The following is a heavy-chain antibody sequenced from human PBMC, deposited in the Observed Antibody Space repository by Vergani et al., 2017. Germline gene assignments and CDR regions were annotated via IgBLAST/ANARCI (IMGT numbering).Heavy chain of an antibody. V-gene: IGHV3-7*01. CDR3: ARETRDTPSSLDY. CDR2: IKKDGSEK. J-gene: IGHJ4*02. D-gene: IGHD5-24*01. Sequence: EVQLVESGGGLVQSGGSLRLSCAASGFTFSRYWMSWVRQAPGKGPEWVANIKKDGSEKYYLDSVKGRFTISRDNAKNSVYLQMNSLRVEDTAVYYCARETRDTPSSLDYWGQGTLVTVSS. CDR1: GFTFSRYW.